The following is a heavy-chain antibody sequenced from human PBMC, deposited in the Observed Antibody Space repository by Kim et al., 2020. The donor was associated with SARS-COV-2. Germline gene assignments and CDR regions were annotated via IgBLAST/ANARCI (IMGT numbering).Heavy chain of an antibody. D-gene: IGHD2-21*02. V-gene: IGHV1-18*04. CDR2: ISAYNGNT. Sequence: ASVKVSCKASGYTFTSYGISWVRQAPGQGLEWMGWISAYNGNTNYAQKLQGRVTMTTDTSTSTAYMELRSLRSDDTAVYYCARFDIVVVTAILGDDAFDIWGQGTMVTVSS. CDR3: ARFDIVVVTAILGDDAFDI. CDR1: GYTFTSYG. J-gene: IGHJ3*02.